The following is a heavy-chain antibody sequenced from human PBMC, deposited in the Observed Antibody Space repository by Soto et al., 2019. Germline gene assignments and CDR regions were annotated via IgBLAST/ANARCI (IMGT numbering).Heavy chain of an antibody. CDR3: ARVGITMAALGGWYGMDV. V-gene: IGHV1-2*02. Sequence: QVQLVQSGAEVKKPGASVKVSCKASGYTFTGYYIHWVRQAPGQGLEWIGWINPNYGGTKFAQKFQGRVTMTRDTPISRSYMELSSLTSDDTAVYFCARVGITMAALGGWYGMDVWGQGTTVTVSS. CDR1: GYTFTGYY. CDR2: INPNYGGT. D-gene: IGHD3-10*01. J-gene: IGHJ6*02.